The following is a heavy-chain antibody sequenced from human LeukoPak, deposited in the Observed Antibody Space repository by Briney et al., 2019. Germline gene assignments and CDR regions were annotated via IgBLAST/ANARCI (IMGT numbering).Heavy chain of an antibody. CDR3: AKRIEGYSSSWFDY. V-gene: IGHV4-4*07. D-gene: IGHD6-13*01. CDR2: ISASGNT. Sequence: SETLSLTCTVSGGSISSHYWNWIRQPAGRGLEWIGRISASGNTNYNPSLKSRLTMSIDKSKKQFSLRLNSVTAADTAVYYCAKRIEGYSSSWFDYWGQGTLVTVSS. CDR1: GGSISSHY. J-gene: IGHJ4*02.